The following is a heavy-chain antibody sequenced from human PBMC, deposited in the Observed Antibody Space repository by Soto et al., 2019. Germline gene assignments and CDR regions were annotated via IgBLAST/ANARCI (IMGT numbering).Heavy chain of an antibody. CDR1: GGTFSSYA. CDR3: ARDVAAAANWFDP. V-gene: IGHV1-69*13. Sequence: GASVKVSCKASGGTFSSYAISWVRQAPGQGLEWMGGIIPIFGTANYAQKFQGRVTITADESTSTAYMELSSLRSEDTAVYYCARDVAAAANWFDPWGQGTLVTVS. J-gene: IGHJ5*02. D-gene: IGHD6-13*01. CDR2: IIPIFGTA.